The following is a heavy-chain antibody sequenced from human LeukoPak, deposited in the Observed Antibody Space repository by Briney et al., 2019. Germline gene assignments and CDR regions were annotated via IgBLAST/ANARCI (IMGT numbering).Heavy chain of an antibody. D-gene: IGHD2-8*01. CDR2: IDSGGST. CDR1: GFTVRSNY. Sequence: GGSLRLSCAASGFTVRSNYMSWVRQAPGKGLEWVSVIDSGGSTHYADSVKGRFSISRDNSKNTVYLEMKSLRVEDTAVYYCAREDAFDYWGQGTLVTVSS. V-gene: IGHV3-53*01. CDR3: AREDAFDY. J-gene: IGHJ4*02.